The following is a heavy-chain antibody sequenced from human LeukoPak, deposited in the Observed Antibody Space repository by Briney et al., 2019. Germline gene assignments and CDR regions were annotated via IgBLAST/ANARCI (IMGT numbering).Heavy chain of an antibody. D-gene: IGHD4-17*01. V-gene: IGHV4-39*01. J-gene: IGHJ4*02. Sequence: SETLSLTCTVSVGPISSRSYYWGWIRQPPGKGLEWIGSIYYSGSTYYNPSLKIRLTISVDTSKNQFSLKLSSVPAPDTAVYYCARHVATVTTWDLYYFDYWGQGTLVTVSS. CDR1: VGPISSRSYY. CDR3: ARHVATVTTWDLYYFDY. CDR2: IYYSGST.